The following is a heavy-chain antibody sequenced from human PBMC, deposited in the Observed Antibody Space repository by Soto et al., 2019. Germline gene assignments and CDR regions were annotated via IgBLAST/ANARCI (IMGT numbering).Heavy chain of an antibody. J-gene: IGHJ4*02. CDR2: INPNSGAT. CDR3: ARDRGDRGGGRYRFDY. D-gene: IGHD1-26*01. V-gene: IGHV1-2*02. Sequence: QLVQSGAEVKKPGASVKVSCKTSGYTFTDDYLHWVRQVPGQGLEWMGWINPNSGATNYAQKFQGRVTMTSDTSFSTGYMELRRLKSDDTAVYYCARDRGDRGGGRYRFDYWGQGTLVTVSS. CDR1: GYTFTDDY.